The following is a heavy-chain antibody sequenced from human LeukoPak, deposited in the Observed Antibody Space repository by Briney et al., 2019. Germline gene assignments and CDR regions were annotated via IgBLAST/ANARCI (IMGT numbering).Heavy chain of an antibody. D-gene: IGHD2-2*01. Sequence: SETLSLTYTVSGGSISSYYWSWIRQPAGKGLEWIGRIYTSGSTNYNPSLKSRVTISVDTSKNQFFLKLNSETAADTAVYYCASASTYSSSWEGGFDYWGQGALVTVSS. CDR2: IYTSGST. V-gene: IGHV4-4*07. CDR1: GGSISSYY. J-gene: IGHJ4*02. CDR3: ASASTYSSSWEGGFDY.